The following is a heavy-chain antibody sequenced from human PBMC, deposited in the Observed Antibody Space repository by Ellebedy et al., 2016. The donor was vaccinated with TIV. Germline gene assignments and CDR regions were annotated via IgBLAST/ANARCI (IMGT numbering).Heavy chain of an antibody. D-gene: IGHD6-13*01. CDR1: GGSFSGYY. CDR2: INHSGST. J-gene: IGHJ4*02. CDR3: ARGSSSSWYGY. Sequence: SETLSLXXAVYGGSFSGYYWSWIRQPPGKGLEWIGEINHSGSTNYNPSLKSRVTISVDTSKNQFSLKLSSVTAADTAVYYCARGSSSSWYGYWGQGTLVTVSS. V-gene: IGHV4-34*01.